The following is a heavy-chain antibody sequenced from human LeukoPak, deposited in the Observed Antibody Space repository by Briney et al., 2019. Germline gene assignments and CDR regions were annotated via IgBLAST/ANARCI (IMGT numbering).Heavy chain of an antibody. J-gene: IGHJ6*04. CDR1: GGSFSDYY. D-gene: IGHD2-2*01. CDR2: INHSGTT. CDR3: ARGLRLPSRSAPAVPHV. V-gene: IGHV4-34*01. Sequence: PSETLSLTCAVYGGSFSDYYWNWIRQPPGKGLEWIGEINHSGTTNYNPSLKSRVTISVDTSKNQFSLRLSAVIAADTAVYHCARGLRLPSRSAPAVPHVWAKGTTVTVSA.